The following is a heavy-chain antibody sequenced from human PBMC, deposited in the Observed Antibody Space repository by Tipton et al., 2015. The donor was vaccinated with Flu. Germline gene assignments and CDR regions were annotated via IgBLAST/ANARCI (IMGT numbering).Heavy chain of an antibody. Sequence: TLSLTCTVSGGSISSSYWSWIRQPAGKGLEWIGRISTSGSTNYNASLESRVTMSRDTSKNHCSLRLSSATAADTALYYCARDLRGYSGYTGGDAFDMWGQGIMVTVSS. J-gene: IGHJ3*02. V-gene: IGHV4-4*07. CDR2: ISTSGST. D-gene: IGHD5-12*01. CDR1: GGSISSSY. CDR3: ARDLRGYSGYTGGDAFDM.